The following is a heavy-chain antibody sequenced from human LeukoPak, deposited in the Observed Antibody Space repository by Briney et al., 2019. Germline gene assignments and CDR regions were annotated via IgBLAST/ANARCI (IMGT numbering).Heavy chain of an antibody. J-gene: IGHJ4*02. CDR2: IRSKANNYAT. CDR1: GFTFRGSA. CDR3: IRLVGDSSGYYGDY. V-gene: IGHV3-73*01. Sequence: GGSLRLSCAASGFTFRGSAMHWVRQASGKGLEWVGCIRSKANNYATAYAASVKGRFTISRDDSKNTAYLQMNSLKTEDTAVYYCIRLVGDSSGYYGDYWGQGTLVTVSS. D-gene: IGHD3-22*01.